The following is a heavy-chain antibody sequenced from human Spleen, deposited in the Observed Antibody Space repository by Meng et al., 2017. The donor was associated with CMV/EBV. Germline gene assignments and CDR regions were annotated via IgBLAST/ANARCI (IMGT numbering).Heavy chain of an antibody. D-gene: IGHD7-27*01. CDR3: ASVASLGYFDY. CDR2: ISAYNGNT. Sequence: CYKASGYTFTSDGIGWGRQAPGQVLEWMGWISAYNGNTNHAQKLQGRVTMTTDTSTSTAYMELRSLRSDDTAVYYCASVASLGYFDYWGQGTLVTVSS. CDR1: GYTFTSDG. J-gene: IGHJ4*02. V-gene: IGHV1-18*01.